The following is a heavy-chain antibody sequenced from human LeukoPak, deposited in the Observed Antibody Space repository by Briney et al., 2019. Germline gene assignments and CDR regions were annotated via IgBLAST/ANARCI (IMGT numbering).Heavy chain of an antibody. CDR1: GGSISSSSYY. Sequence: SETLSLTCTVSGGSISSSSYYWGWFRQPPGKGLEWIGSIYYSGSTYYNPSLKSRVTISVDTSKNQFSLKLSSVTAADTAVYYCARHAAAGYYYGMDVWGQGTTVTVSS. CDR2: IYYSGST. CDR3: ARHAAAGYYYGMDV. V-gene: IGHV4-39*01. D-gene: IGHD6-13*01. J-gene: IGHJ6*02.